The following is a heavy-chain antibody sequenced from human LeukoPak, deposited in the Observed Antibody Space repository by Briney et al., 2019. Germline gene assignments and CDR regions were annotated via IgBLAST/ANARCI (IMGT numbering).Heavy chain of an antibody. V-gene: IGHV3-23*01. D-gene: IGHD6-13*01. CDR2: ITISGNTA. CDR1: GFTFSNYA. CDR3: ARGGESNNWYPGYFDY. Sequence: PGGSLRLSCLASGFTFSNYAMSWVRQAPGKGLEWVSGITISGNTAYYADSVKGRFTISRDNGKNTLYLQMNSLRAEDTAVYYCARGGESNNWYPGYFDYWGQGALVTVSS. J-gene: IGHJ4*02.